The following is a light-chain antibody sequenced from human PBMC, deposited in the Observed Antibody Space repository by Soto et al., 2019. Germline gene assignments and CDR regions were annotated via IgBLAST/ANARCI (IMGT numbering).Light chain of an antibody. V-gene: IGLV7-43*01. CDR2: SIN. J-gene: IGLJ1*01. CDR3: LLWYGGAYS. CDR1: TGAVTKGFS. Sequence: QAVVTQEPSLTVSPGGTVTLTCASSTGAVTKGFSPNWLQQRPGQPPRALIYSINKTHSWTPARFSGSLLGGKAALTLSGVQPEDEAVYYCLLWYGGAYSFGDRTKVTVL.